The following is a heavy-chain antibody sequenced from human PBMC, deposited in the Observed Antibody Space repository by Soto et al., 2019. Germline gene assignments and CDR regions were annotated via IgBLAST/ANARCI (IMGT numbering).Heavy chain of an antibody. V-gene: IGHV3-48*03. D-gene: IGHD3-16*01. CDR2: ISSSGSTI. CDR1: GFTFSSYE. Sequence: GGSLRLSCAASGFTFSSYEMNWVRQAPGKGPEWVSYISSSGSTIYYADSVKGRFTISRDNAKNSLYLQMNSLRAEDTAVYYCARDFRVGGVIYYYYGMDVWGQGTTVTVSS. CDR3: ARDFRVGGVIYYYYGMDV. J-gene: IGHJ6*02.